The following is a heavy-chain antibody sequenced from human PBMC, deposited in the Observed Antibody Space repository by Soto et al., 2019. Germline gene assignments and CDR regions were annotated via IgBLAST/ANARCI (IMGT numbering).Heavy chain of an antibody. V-gene: IGHV1-3*01. J-gene: IGHJ5*02. CDR3: ARGVAGPHHWFDP. CDR2: INAGNGNT. D-gene: IGHD6-19*01. Sequence: QVQLVQSGAEVKKPGASVKVSCKASGYTFTSYAMHWVRQAPGQRLEWMGWINAGNGNTKYSQKFQGRVTITRDTTASTAYMELSSLRSEDTAVYYCARGVAGPHHWFDPWGQGTLVTVSS. CDR1: GYTFTSYA.